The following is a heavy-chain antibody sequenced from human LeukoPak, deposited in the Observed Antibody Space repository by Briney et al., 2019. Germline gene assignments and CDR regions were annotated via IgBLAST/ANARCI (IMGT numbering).Heavy chain of an antibody. CDR2: IWYDGSSK. CDR3: ARSQSSSLIDY. Sequence: SLRLSCAASGFTFSSYAMHWVRQAPGKGLEWVAVIWYDGSSKDYADSVKGRFTLSRDNSKNTLYLQMNSLTVEDTAVYYCARSQSSSLIDYWGQGTLVTVSS. CDR1: GFTFSSYA. J-gene: IGHJ4*02. V-gene: IGHV3-33*08. D-gene: IGHD6-13*01.